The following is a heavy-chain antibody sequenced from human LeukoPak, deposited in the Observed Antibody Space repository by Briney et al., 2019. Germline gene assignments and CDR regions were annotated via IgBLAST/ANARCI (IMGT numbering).Heavy chain of an antibody. CDR1: GFTFSSYS. CDR2: IKGIGPTT. Sequence: GGSLRLSCAASGFTFSSYSMNWVRQAPGKGLEWVSTIKGIGPTTYYADSLKGRFTISRDNAKNSLFLQMSSLRADDTAIYYCARAGELRYMDMWGKGTAVTVSS. V-gene: IGHV3-48*04. D-gene: IGHD3-16*01. CDR3: ARAGELRYMDM. J-gene: IGHJ6*03.